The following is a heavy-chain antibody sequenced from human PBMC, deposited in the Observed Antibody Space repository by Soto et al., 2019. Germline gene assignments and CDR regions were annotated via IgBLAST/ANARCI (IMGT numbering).Heavy chain of an antibody. V-gene: IGHV3-49*03. J-gene: IGHJ5*02. CDR1: GSTFGDYA. Sequence: GGSLGLSLTPLGSTFGDYALTWFRQAPGKGLKGVGFIRSIAYGGTTEYAASVKGRFTISRDDSKSIAYLQMNSLKTEDTAVYYCTRDGDYYDSSGYYHDLNWFDPWGQGTLVTVSS. D-gene: IGHD3-22*01. CDR2: IRSIAYGGTT. CDR3: TRDGDYYDSSGYYHDLNWFDP.